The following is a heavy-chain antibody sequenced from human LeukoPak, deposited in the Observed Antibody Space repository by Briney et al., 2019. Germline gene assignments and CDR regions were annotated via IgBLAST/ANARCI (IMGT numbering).Heavy chain of an antibody. Sequence: GGPLRLSCAASGFTFSSYAMIWVRQAPGKGLEWVSGTNDSGGSTYYADSVKGRFTISRDNSKNTLYLQMNSLRAEDTAVYYCAKMSSSWTYYYGMDVWGQGTTVTVSS. CDR1: GFTFSSYA. CDR3: AKMSSSWTYYYGMDV. D-gene: IGHD6-13*01. CDR2: TNDSGGST. V-gene: IGHV3-23*01. J-gene: IGHJ6*02.